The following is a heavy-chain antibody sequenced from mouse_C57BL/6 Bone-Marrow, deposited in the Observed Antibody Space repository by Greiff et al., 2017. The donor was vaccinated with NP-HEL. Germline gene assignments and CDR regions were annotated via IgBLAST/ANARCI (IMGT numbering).Heavy chain of an antibody. V-gene: IGHV14-4*01. CDR2: IDPENGDT. CDR3: TTITKDGYYFDY. CDR1: GFNIKDDY. D-gene: IGHD1-1*01. Sequence: VQLKESGAELVRPGASVKLSCTASGFNIKDDYMHWVKQRPEQGLEWIGWIDPENGDTEYASKFQGKATITADTSSNTAYLQLSSLTSEDTAVYYCTTITKDGYYFDYWGQGTTLTVSS. J-gene: IGHJ2*01.